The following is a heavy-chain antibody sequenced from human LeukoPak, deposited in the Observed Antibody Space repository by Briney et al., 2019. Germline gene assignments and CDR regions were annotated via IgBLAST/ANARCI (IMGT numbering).Heavy chain of an antibody. J-gene: IGHJ4*02. CDR3: ARDSSGYYYYFDY. CDR1: GGSFSGYY. CDR2: INHSGST. D-gene: IGHD3-22*01. V-gene: IGHV4-34*01. Sequence: PSETLSLTCAVYGGSFSGYYWSWIRQPPGKGLEWIGEINHSGSTNYNPSLKSRVTMSVDTSKNQFSLKLSSVTAADTAVYYCARDSSGYYYYFDYWGQGTLVTASS.